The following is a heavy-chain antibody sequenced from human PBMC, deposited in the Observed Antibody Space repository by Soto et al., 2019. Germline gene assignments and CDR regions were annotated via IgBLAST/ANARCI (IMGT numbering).Heavy chain of an antibody. V-gene: IGHV3-66*01. Sequence: GGSLRLSCAASGFTVSSNYMSWVRQAPGKGLEWVSVIYSGGSTYYADSVKGRFTISRDNSKNTLYLQMNSLRAEDTAVYYCARDPYYDFWSGPSPRGGWFDPWGQGTLVTVSS. CDR2: IYSGGST. CDR3: ARDPYYDFWSGPSPRGGWFDP. CDR1: GFTVSSNY. D-gene: IGHD3-3*01. J-gene: IGHJ5*02.